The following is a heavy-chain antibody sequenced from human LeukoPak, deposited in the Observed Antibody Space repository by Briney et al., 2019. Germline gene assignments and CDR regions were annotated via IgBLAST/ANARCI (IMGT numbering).Heavy chain of an antibody. CDR2: ISWNSGSI. J-gene: IGHJ4*02. CDR1: GFTFADYA. D-gene: IGHD4-17*01. V-gene: IGHV3-9*01. CDR3: AKDAYGDYLGYFDY. Sequence: GRSLRLSCAASGFTFADYAMHWVRQAPGKGLEWVSGISWNSGSIGYADSVKGRFTISRDNAKNSLYLQMNSLRAEDTALYYCAKDAYGDYLGYFDYWGQGTLVTVSS.